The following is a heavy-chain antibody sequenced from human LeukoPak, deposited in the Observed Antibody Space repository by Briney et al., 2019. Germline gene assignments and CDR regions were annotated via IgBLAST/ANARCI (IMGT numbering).Heavy chain of an antibody. CDR2: ITQDGGEK. D-gene: IGHD3-22*01. J-gene: IGHJ4*02. CDR1: GFTLSSYW. Sequence: GGSLRLSCAAAGFTLSSYWMSWVRQAPGKGLEWVANITQDGGEKYYVDSVKGRFTISRDNVKKSLYLQMNSLRAEDTAVYYCARPPYFYDSHDDFWARGPLVKDYWGQGILVTVSS. V-gene: IGHV3-7*01. CDR3: ARPPYFYDSHDDFWARGPLVKDY.